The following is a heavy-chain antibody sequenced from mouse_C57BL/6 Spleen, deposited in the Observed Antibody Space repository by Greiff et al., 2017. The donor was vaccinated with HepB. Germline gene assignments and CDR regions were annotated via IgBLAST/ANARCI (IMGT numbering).Heavy chain of an antibody. D-gene: IGHD4-1*01. Sequence: QVQLQQPGAELVKPGASVKLSCKASGYTFTSYWMQWVKQRPGQGLEWIGEIDPSDSYTNYNQKFKGKATLTVDTSSSTAHMQLSSLTSEDSAVYYCARTGTGYCDVWGTGTTVTVSS. CDR2: IDPSDSYT. V-gene: IGHV1-50*01. CDR3: ARTGTGYCDV. J-gene: IGHJ1*03. CDR1: GYTFTSYW.